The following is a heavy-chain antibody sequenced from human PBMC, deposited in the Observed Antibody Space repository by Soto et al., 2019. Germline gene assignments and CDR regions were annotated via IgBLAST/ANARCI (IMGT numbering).Heavy chain of an antibody. CDR1: GYTFTSYG. J-gene: IGHJ6*01. D-gene: IGHD3-3*01. Sequence: ASVKVSCKASGYTFTSYGISWMRQAPGQGLEWMGWISAYNGNTNYAQKLQGRVTMTTDTSTSTAYMELRSLRSDDTAVYYCARDYDFWSGHRPNAMDFWGQRTTVTVSS. V-gene: IGHV1-18*01. CDR3: ARDYDFWSGHRPNAMDF. CDR2: ISAYNGNT.